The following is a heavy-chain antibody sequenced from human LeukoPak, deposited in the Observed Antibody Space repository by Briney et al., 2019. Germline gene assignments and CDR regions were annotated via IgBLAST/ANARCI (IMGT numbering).Heavy chain of an antibody. CDR3: ARGRGYSYGRGYYFDC. D-gene: IGHD5-18*01. CDR2: IDHSGST. Sequence: SETLSLTCAVYGGSFSGYYWSWIRQPPGKGLEWIGEIDHSGSTNYNPSLKSRVTISVDTSKNQFSLKLSSVTAADTAVYYCARGRGYSYGRGYYFDCWGQGTLVTVSS. CDR1: GGSFSGYY. V-gene: IGHV4-34*01. J-gene: IGHJ4*02.